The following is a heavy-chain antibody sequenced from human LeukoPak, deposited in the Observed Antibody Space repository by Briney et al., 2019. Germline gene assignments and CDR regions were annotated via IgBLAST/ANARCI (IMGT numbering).Heavy chain of an antibody. CDR2: IRSKAYGGTT. D-gene: IGHD3-3*01. Sequence: GGSLRLSCTASGFTFGDYAMSWFGQAPGKGLEWVGFIRSKAYGGTTEYAASVKGRFTISRDDSKSIAYLQMNSLKTEDTAVYHCTDDSWSGYQDAFDIWGQGTMVTVSS. V-gene: IGHV3-49*03. J-gene: IGHJ3*02. CDR3: TDDSWSGYQDAFDI. CDR1: GFTFGDYA.